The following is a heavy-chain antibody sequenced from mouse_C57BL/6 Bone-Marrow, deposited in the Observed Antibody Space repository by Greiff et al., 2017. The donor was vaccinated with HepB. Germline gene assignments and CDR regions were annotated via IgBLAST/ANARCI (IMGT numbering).Heavy chain of an antibody. Sequence: QVQLKQPGAELVKPGASVKLSCKASGYTFTSYWMQWVKQRPGQGLEWIGEIDPSDSYTNYNQKFKGKATLTVDTSSSTAYMQLSSLTSEDSAVYYCAAGGQLRFYAMDYWGQGTSVTVSS. J-gene: IGHJ4*01. D-gene: IGHD3-2*02. V-gene: IGHV1-50*01. CDR1: GYTFTSYW. CDR2: IDPSDSYT. CDR3: AAGGQLRFYAMDY.